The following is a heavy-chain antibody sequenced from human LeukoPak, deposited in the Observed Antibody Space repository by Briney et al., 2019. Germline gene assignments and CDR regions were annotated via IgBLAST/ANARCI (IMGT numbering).Heavy chain of an antibody. CDR3: ARDTAHCSTSCYGVL. V-gene: IGHV3-21*01. D-gene: IGHD2-2*01. CDR1: GFTFSSYS. J-gene: IGHJ4*02. Sequence: KTGGSLRLSCVASGFTFSSYSMNWVRQAPGKGLEWVSSISSSTSYIYYTDSVKGRFTISRDNAKNSLYLQMNSLRAEDTAVYYCARDTAHCSTSCYGVLWGQGTLVTVSS. CDR2: ISSSTSYI.